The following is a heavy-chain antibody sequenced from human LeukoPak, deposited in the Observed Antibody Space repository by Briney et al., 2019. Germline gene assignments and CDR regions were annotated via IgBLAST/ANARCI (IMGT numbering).Heavy chain of an antibody. V-gene: IGHV1-3*01. CDR1: GYTFTSYA. Sequence: ASVKVSCKASGYTFTSYAIHWVRQAPGQRLEWMGWINVVNANTKYSQKFQGRVTITRDTSASTAYMELSSLRSEDTAVYYCARSFTGGYDRRYFDVWGRGTLVTVSS. J-gene: IGHJ2*01. CDR3: ARSFTGGYDRRYFDV. D-gene: IGHD3-22*01. CDR2: INVVNANT.